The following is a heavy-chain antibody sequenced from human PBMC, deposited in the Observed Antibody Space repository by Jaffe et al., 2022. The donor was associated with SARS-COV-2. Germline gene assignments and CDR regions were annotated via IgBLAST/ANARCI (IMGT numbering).Heavy chain of an antibody. CDR3: ARDEGSGAVADIRGYDS. D-gene: IGHD6-19*01. CDR1: RFPFSTYW. J-gene: IGHJ4*02. V-gene: IGHV3-74*01. CDR2: IKRDGSET. Sequence: EVLLVESGGGFVQSGGSLRLSCAASRFPFSTYWMHWVRQAPGKGLVWVSSIKRDGSETYYADSVKGRFTISRDNAKNTLYLQMNSLRAEDTAVYYCARDEGSGAVADIRGYDSWGQGTLVTVSS.